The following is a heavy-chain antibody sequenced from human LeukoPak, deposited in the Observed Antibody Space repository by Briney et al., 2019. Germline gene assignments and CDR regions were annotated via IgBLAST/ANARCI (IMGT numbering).Heavy chain of an antibody. CDR1: GFTVSAYA. D-gene: IGHD3-10*01. Sequence: GVSLRLSCAASGFTVSAYAMAWVRQAPGKGLEWVSTIYDDITYYADSVKGRFAISTDNSKNTLYLQMNSLRVEDTAVYFCAARKVRGVWFYLDYWGQGTLVTVSS. V-gene: IGHV3-23*01. CDR2: IYDDIT. CDR3: AARKVRGVWFYLDY. J-gene: IGHJ4*02.